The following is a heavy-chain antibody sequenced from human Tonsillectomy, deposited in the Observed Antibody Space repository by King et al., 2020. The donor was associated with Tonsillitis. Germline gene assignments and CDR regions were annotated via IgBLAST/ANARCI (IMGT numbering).Heavy chain of an antibody. CDR2: IFWNDDK. CDR1: GFSLSTSGVG. CDR3: AHPPWPSSRWYPTPVGAFDI. Sequence: TLKESGPTLVKPTQTLTLTCTFSGFSLSTSGVGVGWIRQPPGKALEWLALIFWNDDKRSSPSLKSRLTITKDTSKNQVVLTMTNMDPVDTATYYCAHPPWPSSRWYPTPVGAFDIWGPGKIVNVSS. D-gene: IGHD6-13*01. J-gene: IGHJ3*02. V-gene: IGHV2-5*01.